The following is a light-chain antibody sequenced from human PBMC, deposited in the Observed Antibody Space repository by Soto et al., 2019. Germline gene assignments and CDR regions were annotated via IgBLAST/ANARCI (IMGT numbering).Light chain of an antibody. V-gene: IGLV4-69*01. CDR3: QTWATGIRV. Sequence: QSVLTQSPSASASLGASVKLTCTLSSGHINYAIAWHQHRPERGPRYLMMITTDGSHVKGDGIPNRFSGSSSGAERYLTISSLQSDDEADYYCQTWATGIRVFGGGTKLTVL. CDR1: SGHINYA. J-gene: IGLJ3*02. CDR2: ITTDGSH.